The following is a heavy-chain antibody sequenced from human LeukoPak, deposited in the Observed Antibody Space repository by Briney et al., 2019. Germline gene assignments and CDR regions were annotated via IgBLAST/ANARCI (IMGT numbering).Heavy chain of an antibody. CDR2: IYYSGST. Sequence: SETLSLTCTVSGGSISSYYWSWIRQPPGKGLEWIGYIYYSGSTNYNPSLKSRVTISVDTSKNQFSLKLSSVTAADTAVYYCARAWQHRSNNWFDPWGQGTLDTVSS. CDR3: ARAWQHRSNNWFDP. CDR1: GGSISSYY. D-gene: IGHD6-13*01. J-gene: IGHJ5*02. V-gene: IGHV4-59*01.